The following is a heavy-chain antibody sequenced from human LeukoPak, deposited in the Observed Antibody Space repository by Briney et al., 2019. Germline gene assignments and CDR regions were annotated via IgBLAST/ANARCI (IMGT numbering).Heavy chain of an antibody. V-gene: IGHV3-23*01. CDR2: ISGSGSYT. D-gene: IGHD3-22*01. CDR1: GFTVSDYS. Sequence: GGSLRLSGAASGFTVSDYSMSWVRQAPGKGLEWVSAISGSGSYTDYADSVKGRFTISKDNSKNTLYMRMSSLRAEDTALYCAKRRYDSSGHFDSWGQGTLVTVSS. J-gene: IGHJ4*02. CDR3: KRRYDSSGHFDS.